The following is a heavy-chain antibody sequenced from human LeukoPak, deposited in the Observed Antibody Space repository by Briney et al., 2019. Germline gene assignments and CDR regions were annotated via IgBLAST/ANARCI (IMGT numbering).Heavy chain of an antibody. Sequence: PGRSLRLSCAASGFTFDDYAMHWVRQAPGKGLEWVSVISWNSGRIGYADSVMGRFTISRDNAKNSLYLQMNSLRAEDTAVYYCARDLVDCGGDRHNWFDPWGQGTLVTVSS. D-gene: IGHD2-21*01. CDR2: ISWNSGRI. J-gene: IGHJ5*02. CDR1: GFTFDDYA. CDR3: ARDLVDCGGDRHNWFDP. V-gene: IGHV3-9*01.